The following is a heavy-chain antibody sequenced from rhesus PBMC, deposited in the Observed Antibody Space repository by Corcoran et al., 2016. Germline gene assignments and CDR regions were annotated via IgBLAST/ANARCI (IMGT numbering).Heavy chain of an antibody. CDR2: IDGNSATP. J-gene: IGHJ4*01. CDR3: ARDPYGSDY. V-gene: IGHV4-73*01. CDR1: GGSTRGYY. D-gene: IGHD4-4*01. Sequence: QVKLQQWGEGLVKPSETLSPTCAVYGGSTRGYYWSWFRQPPGKGQVWLGNIDGNSATPNYNPSLKNQVTISKDTSKNQFSLKLSSVTAADTAVYYCARDPYGSDYWGQGVLVTVSS.